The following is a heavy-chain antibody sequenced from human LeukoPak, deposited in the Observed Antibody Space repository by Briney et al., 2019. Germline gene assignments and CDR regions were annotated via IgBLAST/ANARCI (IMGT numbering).Heavy chain of an antibody. D-gene: IGHD4-23*01. J-gene: IGHJ4*02. CDR3: ARVASVTWIPGVFDY. CDR2: IQYSGGT. V-gene: IGHV4-59*11. Sequence: SETLSLTCTVSGGSLSGHYWSWIRQPPGKGLEWIGNIQYSGGTSYNPSLNSRVTISLDTSKKQFSLKLTSVTAADTAVYYGARVASVTWIPGVFDYWGQGSLVTVSS. CDR1: GGSLSGHY.